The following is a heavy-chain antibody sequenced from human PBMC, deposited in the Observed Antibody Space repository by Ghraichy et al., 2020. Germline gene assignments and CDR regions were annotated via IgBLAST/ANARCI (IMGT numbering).Heavy chain of an antibody. CDR3: ARDAPGYAAHAFLDV. Sequence: SETLSLTCTVSGGSVSSGSYYWSWIRQPPGKGLEWIGYIYYSGSTNYNPSLKSRVTISADTSKNQFSLKLSSVTAADTAVYYCARDAPGYAAHAFLDVWGQGTTVTVSS. J-gene: IGHJ6*02. D-gene: IGHD2-8*01. CDR2: IYYSGST. V-gene: IGHV4-61*01. CDR1: GGSVSSGSYY.